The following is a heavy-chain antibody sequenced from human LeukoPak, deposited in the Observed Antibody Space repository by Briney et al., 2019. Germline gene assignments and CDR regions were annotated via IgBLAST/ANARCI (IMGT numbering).Heavy chain of an antibody. Sequence: GASVKVSCKTSGASLSNYAISWVRQAPGQGLEWMGGIIPILDTINYAQKFQGRVTFTADKSTSTVYLDLSSLRSEDTAVYYCARDIPHESGSSYCTNGVCYGSPSYYFDYWGQGTLVTVSS. D-gene: IGHD2-8*01. CDR2: IIPILDTI. CDR3: ARDIPHESGSSYCTNGVCYGSPSYYFDY. V-gene: IGHV1-69*10. J-gene: IGHJ4*02. CDR1: GASLSNYA.